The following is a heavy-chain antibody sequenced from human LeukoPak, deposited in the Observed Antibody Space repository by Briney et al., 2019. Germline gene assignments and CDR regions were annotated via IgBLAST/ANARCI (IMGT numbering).Heavy chain of an antibody. CDR2: ISGGGRRT. D-gene: IGHD6-19*01. CDR1: GFNFSRNA. V-gene: IGHV3-23*01. Sequence: PGGSLRLSCAASGFNFSRNAITWVRQAPGKGLKWVSAISGGGRRTYYADSVKGRFTISRDNSKNTLYLQMNSLRAEDTAVYYCARDRSTGSYFYFDYWGQGTLVTVSS. CDR3: ARDRSTGSYFYFDY. J-gene: IGHJ4*02.